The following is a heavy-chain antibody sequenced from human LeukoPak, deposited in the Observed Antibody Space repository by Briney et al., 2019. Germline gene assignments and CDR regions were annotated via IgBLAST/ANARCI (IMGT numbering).Heavy chain of an antibody. CDR3: AKTYCSTTRCLSWGNDY. CDR2: ISGSGSSK. CDR1: GFTFSSYA. D-gene: IGHD2-2*01. V-gene: IGHV3-23*01. J-gene: IGHJ4*02. Sequence: PGASLRLSCAASGFTFSSYAMNWVRQVPGKGLEWVSAISGSGSSKYYADSAKGRFTISRDTSRNTLYLQMNSLRAEDTATYYCAKTYCSTTRCLSWGNDYWGQGTLVIVSS.